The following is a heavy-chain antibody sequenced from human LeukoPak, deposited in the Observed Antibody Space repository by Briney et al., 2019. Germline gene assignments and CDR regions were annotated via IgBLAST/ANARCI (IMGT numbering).Heavy chain of an antibody. J-gene: IGHJ3*02. CDR3: ARDKESGGAVFDI. CDR2: IYYIGST. CDR1: GGSISSHY. Sequence: PSETLSLTCTVSGGSISSHYWSWIRQPPGKGLEWIGYIYYIGSTNYSPSLKNRVTISLDTSKNQFSLKLSSVTAADTAVYYCARDKESGGAVFDIWGQGTMVTVS. V-gene: IGHV4-59*11. D-gene: IGHD3-10*01.